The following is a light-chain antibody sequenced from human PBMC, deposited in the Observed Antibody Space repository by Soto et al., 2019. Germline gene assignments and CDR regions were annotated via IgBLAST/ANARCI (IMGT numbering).Light chain of an antibody. J-gene: IGKJ4*01. CDR2: WAS. CDR3: KQYYSTPLT. CDR1: QSVLYSSNNNNY. V-gene: IGKV4-1*01. Sequence: DIVMTQSPDSLAVSLGERATINCKSSQSVLYSSNNNNYLAWYQQKPGQPPKLLFYWASTRESGVHDRFSGSGSGTDFTLTINSLQAEDVAVYYCKQYYSTPLTFGGGTKVDIK.